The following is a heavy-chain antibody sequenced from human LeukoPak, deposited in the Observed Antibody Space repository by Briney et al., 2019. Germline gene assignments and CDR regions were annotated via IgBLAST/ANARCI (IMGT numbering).Heavy chain of an antibody. V-gene: IGHV3-30*02. J-gene: IGHJ6*04. CDR2: IRFEGSYE. Sequence: GGSLRLSCAASGFTFSSHWMSWVRQAPGQGLEWVTFIRFEGSYEDYADSVKGRFTISRDNSKNTLYLQMNSMRAEDTAVYYCAELGITMIGGVWGKGTTVTISS. CDR1: GFTFSSHW. D-gene: IGHD3-10*02. CDR3: AELGITMIGGV.